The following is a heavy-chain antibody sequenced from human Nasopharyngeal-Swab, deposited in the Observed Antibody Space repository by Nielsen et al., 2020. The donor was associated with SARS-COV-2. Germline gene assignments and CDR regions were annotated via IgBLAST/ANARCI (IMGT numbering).Heavy chain of an antibody. V-gene: IGHV3-23*01. CDR3: AKGDESSGIFDY. CDR1: GSTFSSYA. D-gene: IGHD3-22*01. CDR2: ISYTGGRT. J-gene: IGHJ4*02. Sequence: GQSLTISCATSGSTFSSYAMSWVRQAPGKGLEWVSAISYTGGRTYYADSVKGRFTISRDNSNSTLYLQMISLRPEDTAIYYCAKGDESSGIFDYWGQGTLVTVSS.